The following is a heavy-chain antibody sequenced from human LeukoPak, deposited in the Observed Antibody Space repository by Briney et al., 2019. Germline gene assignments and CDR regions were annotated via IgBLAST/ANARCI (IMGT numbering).Heavy chain of an antibody. J-gene: IGHJ4*02. D-gene: IGHD6-19*01. V-gene: IGHV1-3*01. CDR2: INAGNGNT. CDR1: GYTFTSYA. CDR3: ARDLIAVADTGFDY. Sequence: ASVKVSCKASGYTFTSYAMHWVRQAPGQGLEWMGWINAGNGNTKYSQKFQGRVTITRDTSASTAYMELSSLRSEDTAVYYCARDLIAVADTGFDYWGQGTLVTVSS.